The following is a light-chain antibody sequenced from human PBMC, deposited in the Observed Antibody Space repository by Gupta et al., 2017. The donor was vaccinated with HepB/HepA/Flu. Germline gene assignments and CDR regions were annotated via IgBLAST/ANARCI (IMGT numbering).Light chain of an antibody. CDR2: RNS. V-gene: IGLV1-47*01. J-gene: IGLJ3*02. Sequence: QSVPTQPPSASGTPGQRVTISCSGSNSNIGTYYVFWYPPLPGSAPNVLLYRNSGRSSGVPARFSGSKSGTSASLAISGLRADDVADYYCAAWDGILSGWVFGGGTKVTVL. CDR1: NSNIGTYY. CDR3: AAWDGILSGWV.